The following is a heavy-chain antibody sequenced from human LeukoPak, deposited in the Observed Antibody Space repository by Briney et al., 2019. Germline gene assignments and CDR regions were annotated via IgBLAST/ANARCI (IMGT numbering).Heavy chain of an antibody. V-gene: IGHV4-4*09. Sequence: PSETLSLTCTVSGVSITSDYWSWIRQPPGKGLEWIGFLYTGGNTIYNPSLKSRVTISVDTSKNQFSLKLSSVTAADTAVYYCARKEGGLSNWFDPWGQGTLVTVSS. J-gene: IGHJ5*02. CDR2: LYTGGNT. CDR3: ARKEGGLSNWFDP. D-gene: IGHD3-16*01. CDR1: GVSITSDY.